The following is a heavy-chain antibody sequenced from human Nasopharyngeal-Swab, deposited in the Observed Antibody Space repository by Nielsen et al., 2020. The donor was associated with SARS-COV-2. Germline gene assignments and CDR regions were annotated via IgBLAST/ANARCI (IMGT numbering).Heavy chain of an antibody. CDR1: GFTISSYS. D-gene: IGHD1-1*01. CDR2: ISSSSSTI. CDR3: ARGAELGTTGTTGGEDY. V-gene: IGHV3-48*04. J-gene: IGHJ4*02. Sequence: GGSLRLSCAASGFTISSYSRNWVSQAPGKGLEWVSYISSSSSTIYYGDSVKGRFTISRDNAKNSLYLQMNSLRAEDTAVYYCARGAELGTTGTTGGEDYWGQGTLVTVSS.